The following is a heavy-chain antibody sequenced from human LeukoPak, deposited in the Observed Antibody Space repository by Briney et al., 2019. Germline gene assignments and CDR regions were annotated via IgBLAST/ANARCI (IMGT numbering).Heavy chain of an antibody. D-gene: IGHD6-13*01. V-gene: IGHV3-13*01. CDR2: IGTAVDT. J-gene: IGHJ3*02. CDR1: GFTFSSYD. CDR3: ARGGTVTSSSWSGGAFDI. Sequence: PGGSLRLSCAASGFTFSSYDMHWVRQATGKGLEWVSAIGTAVDTYYPGSVKGRFTISRENAKISLYLQMNSLRAGDTAVYYCARGGTVTSSSWSGGAFDIWGQGTMVTVSS.